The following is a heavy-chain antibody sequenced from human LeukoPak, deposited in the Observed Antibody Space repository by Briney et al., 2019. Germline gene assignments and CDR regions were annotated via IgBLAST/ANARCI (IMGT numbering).Heavy chain of an antibody. CDR3: ARQSILIRPKSGYSLPSDTDAFDV. V-gene: IGHV5-10-1*01. J-gene: IGHJ3*01. D-gene: IGHD3-9*01. CDR1: GYSFTSDW. Sequence: GESLKISRQGSGYSFTSDWISWVRQMPGKGLEWMGRIDPSDSYTNYSPSFQGHVTISADKSINTAYLQWSGLKSSDTAMYFCARQSILIRPKSGYSLPSDTDAFDVWGQGTMVTVSS. CDR2: IDPSDSYT.